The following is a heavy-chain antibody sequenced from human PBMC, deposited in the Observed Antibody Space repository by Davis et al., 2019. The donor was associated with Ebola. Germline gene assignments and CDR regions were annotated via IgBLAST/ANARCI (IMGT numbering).Heavy chain of an antibody. CDR3: ARDRGYCSGGACYRLLDY. J-gene: IGHJ4*02. CDR2: IKQDGSEK. CDR1: GFTFSSYG. V-gene: IGHV3-7*01. Sequence: GGSLRLSCAASGFTFSSYGMHWVRQAPGKGLEWVAIIKQDGSEKYYVDSVKGRFTISRDNAKNSLFLQMDSLRAEDTAVYYCARDRGYCSGGACYRLLDYWGQGTLVTVSS. D-gene: IGHD2-8*02.